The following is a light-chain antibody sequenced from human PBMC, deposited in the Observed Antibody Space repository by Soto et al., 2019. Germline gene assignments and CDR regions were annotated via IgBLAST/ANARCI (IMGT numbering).Light chain of an antibody. CDR3: HQYSSFSPS. J-gene: IGKJ3*01. CDR2: DAS. CDR1: QSISSW. V-gene: IGKV1-5*01. Sequence: DIQMTQSPSTLFASVGDRVTITYRASQSISSWLAWYQQKPGKAPKILIYDASSLESGAPSRFTSSGSGTEFTLTIIRPQPDDFATYYCHQYSSFSPSFGPGTKVHI.